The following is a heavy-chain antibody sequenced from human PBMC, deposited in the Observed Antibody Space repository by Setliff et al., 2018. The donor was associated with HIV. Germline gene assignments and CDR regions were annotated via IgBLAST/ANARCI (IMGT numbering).Heavy chain of an antibody. D-gene: IGHD6-13*01. Sequence: GESLKISCKGAGYTFTSHWIAWVRQMPGKGLEWMGIIHPSDSDTRYSPSFQGQVTISADKSNSTAYLQWRSLKASDTAKYYCARIMYSSSWYGNYYYYYMDVWGKGTTVTV. CDR1: GYTFTSHW. V-gene: IGHV5-51*01. CDR2: IHPSDSDT. J-gene: IGHJ6*03. CDR3: ARIMYSSSWYGNYYYYYMDV.